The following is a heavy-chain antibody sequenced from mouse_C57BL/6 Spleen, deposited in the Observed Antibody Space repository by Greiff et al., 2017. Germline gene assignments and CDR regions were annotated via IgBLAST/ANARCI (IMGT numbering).Heavy chain of an antibody. V-gene: IGHV1-82*01. CDR3: ARDSSSYYAMDY. CDR2: FYPGDGDT. Sequence: QVQLQQSGPELVKPGASVKISCKASGYAFSSSWMNWVKQRPGKGLEWIGRFYPGDGDTNYNGKFKGKATLTADKSSSPAYMQLSSLTSEDSAVYFCARDSSSYYAMDYWGQGTSVTVSS. J-gene: IGHJ4*01. CDR1: GYAFSSSW. D-gene: IGHD1-1*01.